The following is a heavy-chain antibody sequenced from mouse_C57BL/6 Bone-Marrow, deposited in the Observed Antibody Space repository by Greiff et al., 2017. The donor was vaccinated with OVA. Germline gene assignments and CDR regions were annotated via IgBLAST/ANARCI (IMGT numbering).Heavy chain of an antibody. J-gene: IGHJ2*01. CDR2: IYPGSGNT. CDR3: ARRDYGSSLDY. D-gene: IGHD1-1*01. Sequence: QVQLQQSGAELVRPGASVKLSCKASGYTFTDYYINWVKQRPGQGLEWIARIYPGSGNTYYNEKFKGKATLTADKSSSTAYMQLSSLTSEDSAVYFCARRDYGSSLDYWGQGTTLTVSS. CDR1: GYTFTDYY. V-gene: IGHV1-76*01.